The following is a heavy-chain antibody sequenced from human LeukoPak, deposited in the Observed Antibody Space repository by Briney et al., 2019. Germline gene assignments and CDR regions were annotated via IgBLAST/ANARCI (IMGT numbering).Heavy chain of an antibody. D-gene: IGHD1-26*01. V-gene: IGHV1-18*01. CDR3: ARDDTPKIVGATTVDY. J-gene: IGHJ4*02. CDR1: GYTFTSYG. CDR2: ISAYNGNT. Sequence: ASVKVSCKASGYTFTSYGISWVRPAPGQGLEWMGWISAYNGNTNYAQKLQGRVTMATDTSTSTAYMELRSLRSDDTAVYYCARDDTPKIVGATTVDYWGQGTLVTVSS.